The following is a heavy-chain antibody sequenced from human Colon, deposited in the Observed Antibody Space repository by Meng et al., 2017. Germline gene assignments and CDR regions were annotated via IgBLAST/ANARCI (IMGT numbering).Heavy chain of an antibody. V-gene: IGHV4-4*02. CDR3: VRNDHCTSGTCYPHFDY. J-gene: IGHJ4*02. D-gene: IGHD2-15*01. CDR2: IHSYGST. CDR1: GGSINIGVW. Sequence: VQLEVAGPGVVQPSSSLSLPCAGSGGSINIGVWCSCVRQAPGKGLEWIGEIHSYGSTNYNPSLKSRLTLSLDKSNNQFSLSLSSVTAADTAVYYCVRNDHCTSGTCYPHFDYWGQGTLVTVSS.